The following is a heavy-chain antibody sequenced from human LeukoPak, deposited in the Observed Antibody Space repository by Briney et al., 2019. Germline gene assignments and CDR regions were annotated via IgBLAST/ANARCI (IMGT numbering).Heavy chain of an antibody. V-gene: IGHV6-1*01. Sequence: PSQTLSLTCAISGDSVSSNIAAWNWIRQSPSRGLEWLGRTYYRSKWYNDYAVSVKSRITINPDTSKNQFSLQLHSVTPEDTAVYYCARDRVTMVRGVTGVPYYYYYGMDVWGQGTTVTVSS. CDR1: GDSVSSNIAA. CDR3: ARDRVTMVRGVTGVPYYYYYGMDV. J-gene: IGHJ6*02. D-gene: IGHD3-10*01. CDR2: TYYRSKWYN.